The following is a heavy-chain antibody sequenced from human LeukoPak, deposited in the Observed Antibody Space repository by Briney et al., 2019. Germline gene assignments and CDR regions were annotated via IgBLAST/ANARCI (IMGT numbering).Heavy chain of an antibody. CDR2: MNPNSGNT. Sequence: ASVKVSCKASGYTFTSYDINWVRQATGQGLEWMGWMNPNSGNTGYAQKFQGRVTMTRNTSISTAYMELSSLRSEDTAVYYCARVGQLRYDFWSGYYPTNGMDVWGQGTTVTVSS. CDR3: ARVGQLRYDFWSGYYPTNGMDV. V-gene: IGHV1-8*01. D-gene: IGHD3-3*01. CDR1: GYTFTSYD. J-gene: IGHJ6*02.